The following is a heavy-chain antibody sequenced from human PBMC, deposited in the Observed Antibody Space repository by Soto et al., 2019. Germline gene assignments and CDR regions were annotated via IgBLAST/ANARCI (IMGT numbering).Heavy chain of an antibody. D-gene: IGHD6-13*01. CDR2: IIPIVGTA. V-gene: IGHV1-69*01. CDR3: ARGISGIAAADNIESYYFDF. Sequence: QVQLVQSGAEVKKPGSSVKVSCKASGGTFSSYAISWVRQAPGQGLEWMGGIIPIVGTANYAQKFQGRVTITADESTSTGHMELSSLRSDDKAVSSCARGISGIAAADNIESYYFDFWGQGTLVTVSS. J-gene: IGHJ4*02. CDR1: GGTFSSYA.